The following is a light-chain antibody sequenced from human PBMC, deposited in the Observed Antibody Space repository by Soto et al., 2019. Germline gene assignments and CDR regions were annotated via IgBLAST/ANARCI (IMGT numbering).Light chain of an antibody. V-gene: IGKV1-17*01. CDR3: LQHNSFPLT. CDR2: AAS. J-gene: IGKJ4*01. CDR1: QGIRND. Sequence: DIQMTESPSPLSASVGDRVTITWRASQGIRNDLAWYQHKPGKAPKRLIYAASSLQSGVPSRFSGSGSGTEFTLTISSLQPEDFATYYCLQHNSFPLTFGGGTKVDIK.